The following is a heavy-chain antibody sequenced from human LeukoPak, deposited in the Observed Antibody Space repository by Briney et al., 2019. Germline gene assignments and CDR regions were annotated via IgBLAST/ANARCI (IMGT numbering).Heavy chain of an antibody. CDR3: AQKRAYDILSGFHNYYGMDV. V-gene: IGHV3-7*01. J-gene: IGHJ6*02. D-gene: IGHD3-9*01. CDR1: GFTFSSYW. CDR2: ITQEGSEK. Sequence: GGSLRLSCAASGFTFSSYWMTWVRQAPRKGLEWVGNITQEGSEKNYVESVKGRFTISRDNAKNSLYLQMNSLGVEDTAVYFCAQKRAYDILSGFHNYYGMDVWGQGTTVTVSS.